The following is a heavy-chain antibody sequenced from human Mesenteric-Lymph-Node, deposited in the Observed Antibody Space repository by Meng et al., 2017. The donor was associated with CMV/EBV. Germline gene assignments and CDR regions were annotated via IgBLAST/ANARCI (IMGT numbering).Heavy chain of an antibody. Sequence: GESLKISCAASGFTFSNYAMSWVRQAPGKGLEWVSGITGSGGNTYYADSVRGRFTISRDNSKNTLYLQMNGLRAEDTAVYYCAKPEGYNWGYGYYFDYWGQGTLVTVSS. V-gene: IGHV3-23*01. CDR2: ITGSGGNT. D-gene: IGHD1-20*01. CDR3: AKPEGYNWGYGYYFDY. J-gene: IGHJ4*02. CDR1: GFTFSNYA.